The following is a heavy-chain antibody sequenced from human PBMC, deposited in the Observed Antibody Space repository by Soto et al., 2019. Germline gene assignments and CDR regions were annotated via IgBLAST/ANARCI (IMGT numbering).Heavy chain of an antibody. Sequence: SETLSLTCTVSGGSISSSSYYWGWIRQPPGKGLEWIGSIYYSGSTYYNPSLKSRVTISVDTSKNQFSLKLSSVTAADTAVYYCASTRVLRFLEWDNWFDPWGQGTLVTVSS. D-gene: IGHD3-3*01. CDR2: IYYSGST. CDR1: GGSISSSSYY. V-gene: IGHV4-39*01. CDR3: ASTRVLRFLEWDNWFDP. J-gene: IGHJ5*02.